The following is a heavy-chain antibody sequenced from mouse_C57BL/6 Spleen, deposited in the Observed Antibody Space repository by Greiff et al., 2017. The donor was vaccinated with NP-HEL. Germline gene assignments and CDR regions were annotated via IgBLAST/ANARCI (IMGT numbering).Heavy chain of an antibody. V-gene: IGHV1-50*01. Sequence: QVQLKQPGAELVKPGASVKLSCKASGYTFTSYWMQWVKQRPGQGLEWIGEIDPSDSYTNYNQKFKGKATLTVDTSSSTAYMQLSSLTSEDSAVYYCARSDGTEDYWYFDVWGTGTTVTVSS. CDR1: GYTFTSYW. CDR2: IDPSDSYT. D-gene: IGHD2-3*01. J-gene: IGHJ1*03. CDR3: ARSDGTEDYWYFDV.